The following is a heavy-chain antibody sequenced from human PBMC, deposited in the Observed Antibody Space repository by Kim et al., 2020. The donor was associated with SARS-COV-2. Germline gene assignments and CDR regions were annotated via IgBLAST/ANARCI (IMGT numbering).Heavy chain of an antibody. J-gene: IGHJ6*03. V-gene: IGHV3-48*02. CDR1: GFDFSYYA. D-gene: IGHD3-10*01. CDR2: MNSDSRRI. CDR3: ARDRGIGSAYM. Sequence: WGSLRLSCAASGFDFSYYAMNWVRQAPGKGLEWVAYMNSDSRRIYYADSVRGRFTISRDNAKKSLYLQMSSLRDDDTAVYYCARDRGIGSAYM.